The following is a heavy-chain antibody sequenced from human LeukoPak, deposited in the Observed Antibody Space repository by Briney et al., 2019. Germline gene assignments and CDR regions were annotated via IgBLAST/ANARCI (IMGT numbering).Heavy chain of an antibody. Sequence: GSLRLSCAASGFTFSRCAMTWVRQAPGKGVEWVSDISSSGVSIYSADSVQGRFTISRDNSKKTLYLKMNSLRAEDTAIYYCAMGFSGGGKLDNWGQGTLVTVSS. CDR1: GFTFSRCA. CDR3: AMGFSGGGKLDN. J-gene: IGHJ4*02. V-gene: IGHV3-23*01. CDR2: ISSSGVSI. D-gene: IGHD4-23*01.